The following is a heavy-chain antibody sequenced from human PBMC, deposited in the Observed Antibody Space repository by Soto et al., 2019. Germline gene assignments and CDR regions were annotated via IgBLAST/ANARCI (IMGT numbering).Heavy chain of an antibody. CDR3: ARGSGYSSSSGTYYYYGMDV. CDR2: VSYDGSIE. D-gene: IGHD6-6*01. J-gene: IGHJ6*02. CDR1: GFTFSSYA. V-gene: IGHV3-30*04. Sequence: GGSLRLSCTGSGFTFSSYAMHWFRLAPGKGLEWVAVVSYDGSIENYADSVRGRFTISRDNSKNTLYLQMNSLRAEDTAVYYCARGSGYSSSSGTYYYYGMDVWGQGTTVTRLL.